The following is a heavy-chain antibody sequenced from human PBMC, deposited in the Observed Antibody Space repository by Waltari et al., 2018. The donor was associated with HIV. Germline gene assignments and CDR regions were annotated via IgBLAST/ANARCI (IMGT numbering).Heavy chain of an antibody. J-gene: IGHJ6*02. Sequence: EALLVEYGGGVVKPGGSLRLSCEDSKFWFSRYWMVWVRQASGKGLEWVANINQDATKKNYADSVKGRFSVSRDNGKSSVFLEMSRLRVQDTAVYFCARADQWGIFLDSYYGLDVWGRGTTVIVSS. CDR2: INQDATKK. V-gene: IGHV3-7*01. CDR3: ARADQWGIFLDSYYGLDV. D-gene: IGHD1-26*01. CDR1: KFWFSRYW.